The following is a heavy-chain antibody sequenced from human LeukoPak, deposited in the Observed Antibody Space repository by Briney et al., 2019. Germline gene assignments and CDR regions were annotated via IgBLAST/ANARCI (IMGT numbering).Heavy chain of an antibody. CDR3: ARGIAVAGRNFDY. CDR2: ISSSSSYI. D-gene: IGHD6-19*01. V-gene: IGHV3-21*01. CDR1: GFTFSSYS. Sequence: GGSLRLSCAASGFTFSSYSMNWVRQALGKGLEWVSSISSSSSYIYYADSVKGRFTISRDNAKNSLYLQMNSLRAEDTAVYYCARGIAVAGRNFDYWGQGTLVTVSS. J-gene: IGHJ4*02.